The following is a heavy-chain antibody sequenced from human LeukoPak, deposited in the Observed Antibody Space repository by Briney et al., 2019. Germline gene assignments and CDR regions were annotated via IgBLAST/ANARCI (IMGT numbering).Heavy chain of an antibody. CDR3: ARDVRYCSGGSCYKRVNWFDP. CDR2: IYYSGST. J-gene: IGHJ5*02. CDR1: GGFIGSSNYY. Sequence: SETLSLTCTVSGGFIGSSNYYWGWIRQPPGKGLEWIGSIYYSGSTYYNPSLKSRVTISVDTSKNQFSLKLSSVTAADTAVYYCARDVRYCSGGSCYKRVNWFDPWGQGTLVTVSS. D-gene: IGHD2-15*01. V-gene: IGHV4-39*02.